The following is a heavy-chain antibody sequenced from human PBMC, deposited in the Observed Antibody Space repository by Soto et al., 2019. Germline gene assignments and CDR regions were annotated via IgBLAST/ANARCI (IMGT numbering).Heavy chain of an antibody. D-gene: IGHD6-6*01. J-gene: IGHJ6*02. CDR3: ARGISRSDQSRYYDYGMDV. CDR1: GGSISSSNW. CDR2: IYHSGST. V-gene: IGHV4-4*02. Sequence: SETLSLTCSVSGGSISSSNWWSWVRQPPGKVLEWIGEIYHSGSTNYNPSLKSRVTISVDKSKNQFSLKLSSVAAADTAVYYCARGISRSDQSRYYDYGMDVGGQGQTVTV.